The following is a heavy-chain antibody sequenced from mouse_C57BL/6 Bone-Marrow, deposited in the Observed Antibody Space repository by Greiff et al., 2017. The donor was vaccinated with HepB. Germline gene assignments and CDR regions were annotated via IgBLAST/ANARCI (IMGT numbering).Heavy chain of an antibody. CDR2: IYPGSGST. J-gene: IGHJ2*01. CDR1: GYTFTSYW. CDR3: ARMCITTVVDY. D-gene: IGHD1-1*01. V-gene: IGHV1-55*01. Sequence: QVQLQQPGAELVKPGASVKLSCKASGYTFTSYWMTWVKQRPGQGLEWIGDIYPGSGSTNYNEKFKSKATLTVDTSSSTAYMQLSSLTSEDSAVYYCARMCITTVVDYGGRGNTLTVSS.